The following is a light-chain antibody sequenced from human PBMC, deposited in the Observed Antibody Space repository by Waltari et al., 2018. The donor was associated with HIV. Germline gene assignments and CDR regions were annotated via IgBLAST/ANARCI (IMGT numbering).Light chain of an antibody. J-gene: IGKJ4*01. Sequence: DIQLTQSPSFLSASVGDRVTITCRASQDINTYLAWYQKIPGGTPKLLIYAASTLHSGVPSRFSGSGSRTEFTLTISTLQSEDFSTYYCQQLYRYPLSFGGGTKV. CDR2: AAS. CDR1: QDINTY. V-gene: IGKV1-9*01. CDR3: QQLYRYPLS.